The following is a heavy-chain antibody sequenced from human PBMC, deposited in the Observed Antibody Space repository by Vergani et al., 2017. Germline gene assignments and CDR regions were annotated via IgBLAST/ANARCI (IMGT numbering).Heavy chain of an antibody. CDR2: IIPILGIA. J-gene: IGHJ1*01. Sequence: QVQLVQSGAEVKKPGSSVKVSCKASGGTFSSYTISWVRQAPGQGLEWMGRIIPILGIANYAQKFQGRVTITADKSTSTAYMELSSLRSEDTAVYYCARELIGYCSGGSCYSLYFQHWGQGTLVTVSS. D-gene: IGHD2-15*01. CDR3: ARELIGYCSGGSCYSLYFQH. CDR1: GGTFSSYT. V-gene: IGHV1-69*08.